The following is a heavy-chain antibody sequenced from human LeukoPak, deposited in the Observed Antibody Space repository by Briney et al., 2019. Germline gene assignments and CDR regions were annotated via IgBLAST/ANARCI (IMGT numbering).Heavy chain of an antibody. CDR2: ISSSSSYI. J-gene: IGHJ5*02. D-gene: IGHD5-24*01. Sequence: GGSLRLSCAASGFTFSSYSMNWVRQAPGKGLEWVSSISSSSSYIYYADSVKGRFTISRDNAKNSLYLQMNSLRAEDTAVYYCARAEVADIDPWFDPWGQGTLVTVSS. CDR1: GFTFSSYS. V-gene: IGHV3-21*01. CDR3: ARAEVADIDPWFDP.